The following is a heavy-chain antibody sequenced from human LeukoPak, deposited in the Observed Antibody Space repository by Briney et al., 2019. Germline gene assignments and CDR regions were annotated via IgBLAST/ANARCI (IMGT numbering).Heavy chain of an antibody. D-gene: IGHD5-18*01. V-gene: IGHV3-23*01. CDR3: AKGQGYNYGDSIDY. J-gene: IGHJ4*02. CDR2: INGGTGSS. Sequence: GGSLRLSCAASGFTFNNYAMTWVRQAPGKGLEWVSLINGGTGSSYYTDSVKGRFAVSRDNSKNTLYLQMNSLRDEDTAVYYCAKGQGYNYGDSIDYWGQGTLVTVSS. CDR1: GFTFNNYA.